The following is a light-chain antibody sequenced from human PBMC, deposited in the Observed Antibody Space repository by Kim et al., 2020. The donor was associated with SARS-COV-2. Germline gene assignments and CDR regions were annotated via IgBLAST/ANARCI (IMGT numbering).Light chain of an antibody. CDR1: RDIRSY. Sequence: SASVGDTVTITCRASRDIRSYLNWYQQKPGKAPELLIYTTSNLHAGVPSRFRGSGFGTDFTLTITSLQPEDFATYCCQQSFITPYTFGQGTKLEI. V-gene: IGKV1-39*01. CDR3: QQSFITPYT. J-gene: IGKJ2*01. CDR2: TTS.